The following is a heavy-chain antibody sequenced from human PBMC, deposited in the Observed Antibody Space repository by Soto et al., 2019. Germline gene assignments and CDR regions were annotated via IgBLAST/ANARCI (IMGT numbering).Heavy chain of an antibody. CDR1: GFTFSVYA. CDR3: AKDRTFGPPLVRFDS. CDR2: ISGNGGST. V-gene: IGHV3-23*01. D-gene: IGHD6-6*01. Sequence: EVQLLESGGGLVQPGGSLRLSCGASGFTFSVYAMTWVRQAPGKGLEWVSAISGNGGSTYYADSVKGRFTISRDNSKSTLQLQMNSLSVEDTAVYYCAKDRTFGPPLVRFDSWGQGTLVTVSS. J-gene: IGHJ4*02.